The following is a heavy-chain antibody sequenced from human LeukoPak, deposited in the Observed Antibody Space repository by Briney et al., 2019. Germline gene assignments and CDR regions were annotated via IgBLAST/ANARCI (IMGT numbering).Heavy chain of an antibody. D-gene: IGHD5-18*01. CDR1: GFTVSSHY. CDR2: IYSGGST. V-gene: IGHV3-53*01. Sequence: GGSLRLSCAASGFTVSSHYMSWVRQAPGKGLEWVSVIYSGGSTYYADSVKGRFTISRDNSKNTLYLQMNSLRAEDTAVYYCARDFSRYSYGQRYYYYMDVWGKGTTVTVSS. J-gene: IGHJ6*03. CDR3: ARDFSRYSYGQRYYYYMDV.